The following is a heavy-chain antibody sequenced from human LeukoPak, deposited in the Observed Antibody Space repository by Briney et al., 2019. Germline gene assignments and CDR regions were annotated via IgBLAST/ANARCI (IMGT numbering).Heavy chain of an antibody. D-gene: IGHD2-21*02. J-gene: IGHJ4*02. CDR3: ARAGGDSWYSDY. V-gene: IGHV6-1*01. Sequence: SQTLSLTCAISGDSVSSSSAAWNWIRQSPSRGLEWLGRTYYRSKWYSDYAVSVKSRITINADTSKNQFSLHLNSVTPGDTAVYYCARAGGDSWYSDYWGQGTLVTVSS. CDR1: GDSVSSSSAA. CDR2: TYYRSKWYS.